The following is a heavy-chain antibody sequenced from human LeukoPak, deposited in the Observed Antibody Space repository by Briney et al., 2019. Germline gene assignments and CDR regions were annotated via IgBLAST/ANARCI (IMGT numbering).Heavy chain of an antibody. Sequence: GGSLRLSCAASGFTFNTYSMNWVRQTPGKGLEWVSYISSGSSAIYYADSVKGRFTISRDNAKNSLYLQLNSLRAEDTAGYYCARAPTWSAAFDIWGQGTMVTVSS. D-gene: IGHD2-8*02. CDR3: ARAPTWSAAFDI. J-gene: IGHJ3*02. V-gene: IGHV3-48*01. CDR2: ISSGSSAI. CDR1: GFTFNTYS.